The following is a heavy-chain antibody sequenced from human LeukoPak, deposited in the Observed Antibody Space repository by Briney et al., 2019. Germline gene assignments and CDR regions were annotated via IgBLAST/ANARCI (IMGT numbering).Heavy chain of an antibody. CDR1: GGTFSSYA. CDR2: IIPILGIA. J-gene: IGHJ4*02. Sequence: ASVKVSCKASGGTFSSYAISWVRQAPGQGLERMGRIIPILGIANYAQKFQGRVTITADKSTSTAYMELSSLRSEDTAVYYCARETNYGAVLLYWGQGTLVTVSS. CDR3: ARETNYGAVLLY. V-gene: IGHV1-69*04. D-gene: IGHD4-17*01.